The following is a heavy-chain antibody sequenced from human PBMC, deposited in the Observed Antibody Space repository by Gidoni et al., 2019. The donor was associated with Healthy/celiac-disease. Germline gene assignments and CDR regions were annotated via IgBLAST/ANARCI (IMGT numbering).Heavy chain of an antibody. Sequence: EVQLLESGGGLVQPGGSLRLSCAASGFTFISYAMSWVRQAPGKGMGWVSAISGSGGSTDYADDVKGRFTISRDKSKNALYLQMNSRRAEDTAVYYCARGPGIVVVVAENWFDPWGQGTLVTVSS. CDR3: ARGPGIVVVVAENWFDP. CDR2: ISGSGGST. CDR1: GFTFISYA. V-gene: IGHV3-23*01. D-gene: IGHD2-15*01. J-gene: IGHJ5*02.